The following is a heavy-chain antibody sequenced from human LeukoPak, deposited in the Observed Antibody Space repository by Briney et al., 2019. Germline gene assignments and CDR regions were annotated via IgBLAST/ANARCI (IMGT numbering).Heavy chain of an antibody. D-gene: IGHD3-10*01. J-gene: IGHJ3*02. CDR2: ISSSSSYI. CDR3: ASASYGSGTYAFDI. CDR1: GFTFSSYS. V-gene: IGHV3-21*01. Sequence: GGSLRLSCAASGFTFSSYSMNWVRQAPGKGLEWVSSISSSSSYIYYADSVKGRFTISRDNAKNSLYLQMNSPRAEDTAVYYCASASYGSGTYAFDIWSQGTMVTVSS.